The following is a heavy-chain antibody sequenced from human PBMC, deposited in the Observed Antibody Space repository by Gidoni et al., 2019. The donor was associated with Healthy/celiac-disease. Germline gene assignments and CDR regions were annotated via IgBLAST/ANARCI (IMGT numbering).Heavy chain of an antibody. J-gene: IGHJ4*02. Sequence: EVQLLQSGGGLVQPVGSLRLPCSASGLPFSSYAMHWVRQAPGKGLEYVSAISSNGGSTYYADSVKGRFTITRDNSKNTLYLQMSSLRAEDTAVYYCVKDSITGTTSDYWGQGTLVTVSS. CDR1: GLPFSSYA. V-gene: IGHV3-64D*06. CDR2: ISSNGGST. D-gene: IGHD1-20*01. CDR3: VKDSITGTTSDY.